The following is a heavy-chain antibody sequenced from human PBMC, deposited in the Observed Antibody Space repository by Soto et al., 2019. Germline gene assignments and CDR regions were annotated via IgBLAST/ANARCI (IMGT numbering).Heavy chain of an antibody. D-gene: IGHD3-16*01. J-gene: IGHJ4*02. Sequence: EVQLVESGGGLVQPGGSLRLSCAASGFTFGNYWMHWVRQAPGKGLVWVARINSDGSSTSYADSVKGRFTISRDNAKNTRYLQMNGLRAEDTAMYYCTKVISTVGGDFDSWGQGTLVTVSS. V-gene: IGHV3-74*01. CDR2: INSDGSST. CDR1: GFTFGNYW. CDR3: TKVISTVGGDFDS.